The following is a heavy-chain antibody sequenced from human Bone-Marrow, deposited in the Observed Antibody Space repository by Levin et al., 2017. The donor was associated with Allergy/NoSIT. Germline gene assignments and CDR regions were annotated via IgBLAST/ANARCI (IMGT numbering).Heavy chain of an antibody. Sequence: SETLSLTCAVYGGAFNDYYWNWIRQSPGKGLEWIGEINQSGNSDYNPSLKTRVSMSIDNIKKQFSLKLDSVTAADTGIYYCARGPYHGPLYFEFWGRGSQFTVSS. V-gene: IGHV4-34*01. CDR1: GGAFNDYY. CDR3: ARGPYHGPLYFEF. CDR2: INQSGNS. D-gene: IGHD2-2*01. J-gene: IGHJ2*01.